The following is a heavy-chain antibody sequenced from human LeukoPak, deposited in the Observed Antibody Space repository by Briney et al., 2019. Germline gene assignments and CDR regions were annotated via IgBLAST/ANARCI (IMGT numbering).Heavy chain of an antibody. V-gene: IGHV1-69*05. CDR1: GGTFSSYA. J-gene: IGHJ3*02. D-gene: IGHD5-12*01. CDR3: ATSEYSLWLRTHLDAFDI. Sequence: SVQVSCKASGGTFSSYAISWVRQAPGQGLAWMGGIIPIFGTENYAQKFQGRVTITTDESTSTAYMELSSLRSEDTAVYYCATSEYSLWLRTHLDAFDIWGQGTMVTVSS. CDR2: IIPIFGTE.